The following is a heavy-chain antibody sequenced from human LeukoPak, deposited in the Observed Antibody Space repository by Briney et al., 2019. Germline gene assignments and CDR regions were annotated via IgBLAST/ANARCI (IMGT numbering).Heavy chain of an antibody. D-gene: IGHD3-3*01. CDR3: ATGERSPYYDFWSGHFRFDY. J-gene: IGHJ4*02. Sequence: ASVKVSCKVSGYTLTELSMHWVRQAPGKGLEWMGGFDPEDGETIYAQKFQGRVTMTEDTSTDTAYMELSSLRSEDTAVYYCATGERSPYYDFWSGHFRFDYWGQGTLVTVSS. V-gene: IGHV1-24*01. CDR2: FDPEDGET. CDR1: GYTLTELS.